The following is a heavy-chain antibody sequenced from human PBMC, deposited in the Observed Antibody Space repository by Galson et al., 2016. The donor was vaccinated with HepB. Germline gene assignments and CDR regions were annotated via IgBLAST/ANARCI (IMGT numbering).Heavy chain of an antibody. D-gene: IGHD1-1*01. V-gene: IGHV3-23*01. J-gene: IGHJ4*02. CDR3: AKERRNFDS. CDR2: LSRTGSST. CDR1: GFTFSDYA. Sequence: SLRLSCAASGFTFSDYAMTWVRQPPGKGPEWVSSLSRTGSSTYYADSVKGRFTISRDNSMNTLHLQMTSLRAEDTAVYYCAKERRNFDSWGQGTLVAVSS.